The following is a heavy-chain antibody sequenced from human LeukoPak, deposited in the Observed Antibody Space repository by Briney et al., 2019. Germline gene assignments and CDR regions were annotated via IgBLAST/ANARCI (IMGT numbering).Heavy chain of an antibody. J-gene: IGHJ4*02. CDR1: GYTFTSYA. V-gene: IGHV1-3*02. CDR2: SNAGNGNT. Sequence: ASVKVSCKASGYTFTSYAMHWVRQAPGQRLEWMGWSNAGNGNTKYSQEFQGRVTITRDTSASTAYMELSSLRSEDMAVYYCARAYNYYDSSGYYSGYYFDYWGQGTLVTVSS. D-gene: IGHD3-22*01. CDR3: ARAYNYYDSSGYYSGYYFDY.